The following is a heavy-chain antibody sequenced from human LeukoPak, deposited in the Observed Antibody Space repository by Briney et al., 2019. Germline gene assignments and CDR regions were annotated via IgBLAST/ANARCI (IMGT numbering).Heavy chain of an antibody. D-gene: IGHD4-17*01. Sequence: ASVKVSCKASGYTFTGYYMHWVRQAPGQGLEWMGWINPNSGGTNYAQKFQGWVTMTRDTSISTAYMELSRLRSDDTAVYYCARVAMTTWRIGAFDIWGQGTMVTVSS. V-gene: IGHV1-2*04. CDR1: GYTFTGYY. CDR3: ARVAMTTWRIGAFDI. J-gene: IGHJ3*02. CDR2: INPNSGGT.